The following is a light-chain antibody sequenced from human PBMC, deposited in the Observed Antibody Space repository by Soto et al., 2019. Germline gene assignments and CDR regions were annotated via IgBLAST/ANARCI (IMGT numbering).Light chain of an antibody. Sequence: EIVVTQSPATLSVSPGGRATLSCRASQSIGDTLAWYQQKPGQAPRLLIYGASSRATGIPDRFSGSGSGTDFTLTISRLEPEDFAVYYCQQYGSSLWTFGQGTKVDIK. V-gene: IGKV3-20*01. CDR2: GAS. CDR1: QSIGDT. CDR3: QQYGSSLWT. J-gene: IGKJ1*01.